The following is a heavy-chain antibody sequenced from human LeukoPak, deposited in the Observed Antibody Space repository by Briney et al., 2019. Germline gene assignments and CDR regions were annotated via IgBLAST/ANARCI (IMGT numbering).Heavy chain of an antibody. V-gene: IGHV3-30-3*01. Sequence: PGGSLRLSCAASGFTFSSYAMHWVRQAPGKGLEWVAVISYDGSNKYYADSVKGRFTISRDNSKNTLYLQMNSLRAEDTAVYYCARELSLFGVVIVYYYYYGMDVWGQGTTVTVSS. D-gene: IGHD3-3*02. CDR3: ARELSLFGVVIVYYYYYGMDV. CDR1: GFTFSSYA. J-gene: IGHJ6*02. CDR2: ISYDGSNK.